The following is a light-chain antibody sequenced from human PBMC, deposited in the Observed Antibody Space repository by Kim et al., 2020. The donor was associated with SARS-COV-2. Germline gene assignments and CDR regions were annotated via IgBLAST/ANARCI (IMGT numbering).Light chain of an antibody. CDR2: GAS. Sequence: EIVLTQSPGTLSLSPGERATLSCRASQSVSSSYLAWYQQKPGQAPSLLIYGASSRTTGIPDRFSGSWSGTDFTLTISRLEPEDFAVYYCQQYDSSPRTFGQGTKVDIK. CDR1: QSVSSSY. CDR3: QQYDSSPRT. J-gene: IGKJ1*01. V-gene: IGKV3-20*01.